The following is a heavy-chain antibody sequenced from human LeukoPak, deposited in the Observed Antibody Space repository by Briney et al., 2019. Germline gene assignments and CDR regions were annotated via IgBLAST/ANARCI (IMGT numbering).Heavy chain of an antibody. V-gene: IGHV3-48*03. CDR3: ARVTGYWDSGNYYFDY. CDR2: ISSGGGAT. J-gene: IGHJ4*02. D-gene: IGHD1-20*01. CDR1: GFTFSSYE. Sequence: PGGSLRLSCAASGFTFSSYEMNWARQAPGKGLEWVSFISSGGGATYYVDSVKGRLTISRDNAKNSLYLQMNSLRADDTAAYYCARVTGYWDSGNYYFDYWGQGALVTVSS.